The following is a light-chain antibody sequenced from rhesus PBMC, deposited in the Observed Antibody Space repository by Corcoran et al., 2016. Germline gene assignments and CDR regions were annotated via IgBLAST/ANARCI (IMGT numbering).Light chain of an antibody. CDR3: SAQSSYPLT. Sequence: DIQMTQSPSSLSASVGDTVTITCQASQGIRKYLAWYQQKPGKAPKLLIYDASTLQSGVPSRFSGRGSWAEITLPIQKLQPDDFATYCWSAQSSYPLTFGGGDKVELK. V-gene: IGKV1-25*01. J-gene: IGKJ4*01. CDR1: QGIRKY. CDR2: DAS.